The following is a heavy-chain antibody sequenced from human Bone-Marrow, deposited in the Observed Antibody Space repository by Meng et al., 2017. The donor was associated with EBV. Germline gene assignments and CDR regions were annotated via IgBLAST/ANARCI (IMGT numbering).Heavy chain of an antibody. CDR2: IIPIFCTA. CDR1: GGTFSSYA. CDR3: ARDSDILTGPGGY. J-gene: IGHJ4*02. Sequence: GVEVEKPASSGKVTCKASGGTFSSYAISWVRQAPGQGLEWMGGIIPIFCTANYAQKFQGRVTITADESTSTAYMELSSLRSEDTAVYYCARDSDILTGPGGYWGQGTLVTVSS. D-gene: IGHD3-9*01. V-gene: IGHV1-69*01.